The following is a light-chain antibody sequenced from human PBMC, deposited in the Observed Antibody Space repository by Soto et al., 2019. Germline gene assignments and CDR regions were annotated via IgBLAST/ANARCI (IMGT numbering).Light chain of an antibody. V-gene: IGKV1-6*01. CDR3: QQDLRPPLT. J-gene: IGKJ3*01. Sequence: AIQMTQSPSSLSASVGDRVTITCRASQGIRTELSWYQQKPEKAPNLMIYSASTVQTGVPSRFSGSGSGTDFTLTISSLQPEDFATYYCQQDLRPPLTFGPGTKVDIK. CDR1: QGIRTE. CDR2: SAS.